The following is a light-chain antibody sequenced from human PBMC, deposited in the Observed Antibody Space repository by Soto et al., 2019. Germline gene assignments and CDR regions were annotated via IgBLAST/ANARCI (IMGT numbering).Light chain of an antibody. V-gene: IGLV2-14*01. J-gene: IGLJ1*01. Sequence: QSALTQPASVSGSPGQSITVSCTGTSSDIGGYNYVSWYQHHPGKAPQLIIYEVNLRPSGVSDRFSASKSGDTASLTIPGLQAGDEADYYCCSYSTSNTHNYVFGTGTKVTVL. CDR2: EVN. CDR1: SSDIGGYNY. CDR3: CSYSTSNTHNYV.